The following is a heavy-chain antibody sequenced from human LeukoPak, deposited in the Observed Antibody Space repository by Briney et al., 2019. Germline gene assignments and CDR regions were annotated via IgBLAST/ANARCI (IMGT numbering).Heavy chain of an antibody. CDR1: GGSISSGGYS. V-gene: IGHV4-30-2*01. CDR2: IYHSGST. Sequence: SQTLSLTCAVSGGSISSGGYSWSWIRQPPGKGLEWIGYIYHSGSTYYNPSLKSRVTISVDRSKNQFSLKLSSVTAADTAVYYCATGGVVVTATRTSAFDIWGQGTMVTVSS. CDR3: ATGGVVVTATRTSAFDI. J-gene: IGHJ3*02. D-gene: IGHD2-21*02.